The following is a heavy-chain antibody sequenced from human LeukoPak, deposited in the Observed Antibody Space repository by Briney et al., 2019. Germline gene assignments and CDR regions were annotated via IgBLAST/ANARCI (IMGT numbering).Heavy chain of an antibody. D-gene: IGHD6-13*01. J-gene: IGHJ4*02. CDR2: INHSGTT. V-gene: IGHV4-34*01. CDR1: GASFSDYY. CDR3: ARLLAAVYY. Sequence: PSETLSLTCDVYGASFSDYYWSRVRQPPGKGLEWIGEINHSGTTNYNPSLATRVTISIHTSKNHFSLNLTSVTAADTAVYYCARLLAAVYYWGQGTLVTVSS.